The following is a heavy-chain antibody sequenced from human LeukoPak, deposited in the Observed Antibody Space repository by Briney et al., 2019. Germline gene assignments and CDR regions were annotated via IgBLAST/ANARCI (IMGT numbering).Heavy chain of an antibody. CDR2: ISTSSNTI. Sequence: PGGSLRLPCAASGFTLSSYTLNWVRQAPGKGLEWVSYISTSSNTIYYADSVKGRFTISRDNAKNSLYLQMNSLRDEDTAVYYCARESGDRRYSNSWSYFDYWGQGTLVTVSS. V-gene: IGHV3-48*02. CDR3: ARESGDRRYSNSWSYFDY. CDR1: GFTLSSYT. J-gene: IGHJ4*02. D-gene: IGHD6-13*01.